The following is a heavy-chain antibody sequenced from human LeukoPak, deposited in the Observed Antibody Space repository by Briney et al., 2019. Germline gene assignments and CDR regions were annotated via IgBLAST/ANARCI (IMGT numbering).Heavy chain of an antibody. CDR1: GGSFSGYC. CDR3: ARDRDGSGTID. CDR2: INHSGST. D-gene: IGHD3-10*01. Sequence: SDTLSLTCTVYGGSFSGYCWSWIRQPAGKELEWIGEINHSGSTNYNPSLKTRVTISVDTSKDQFSLKLTSVTAADTAVYYCARDRDGSGTIDWGQGTLVTVSS. V-gene: IGHV4-34*01. J-gene: IGHJ4*02.